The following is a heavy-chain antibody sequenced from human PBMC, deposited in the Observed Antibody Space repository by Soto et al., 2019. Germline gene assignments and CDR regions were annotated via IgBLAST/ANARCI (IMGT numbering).Heavy chain of an antibody. J-gene: IGHJ6*02. CDR3: ARELLWFGELRATYYYYGMDV. CDR1: GDSVNNDNYY. Sequence: SETLSLTCTVSGDSVNNDNYYWSWMRQPPGKKMKWIAYIYESGSANHNPSLRSRVTISVDTSKNQFSLMLSSVTAADTAVYYCARELLWFGELRATYYYYGMDVWGQGTTVTVSS. V-gene: IGHV4-61*01. D-gene: IGHD3-10*01. CDR2: IYESGSA.